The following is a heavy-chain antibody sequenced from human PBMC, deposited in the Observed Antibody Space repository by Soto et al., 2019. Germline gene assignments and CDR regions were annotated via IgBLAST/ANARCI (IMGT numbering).Heavy chain of an antibody. CDR1: XXSMNSGGXX. Sequence: TLXXTCSVXXXSMNSGGXXXSWIRQHPGKGLEWIGYIYSNGDTYYNPSLKSRVTISVDTSKXQFSLNLTSVTAADTAVYYCARRGGSSSGYYYYAMDVWGQGTTVTVSS. CDR2: IYSNGDT. D-gene: IGHD6-6*01. J-gene: IGHJ6*02. CDR3: ARRGGSSSGYYYYAMDV. V-gene: IGHV4-31*03.